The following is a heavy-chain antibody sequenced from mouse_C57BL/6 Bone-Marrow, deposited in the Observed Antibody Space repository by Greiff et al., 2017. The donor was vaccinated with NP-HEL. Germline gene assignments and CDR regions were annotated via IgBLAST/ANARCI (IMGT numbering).Heavy chain of an antibody. CDR2: ISSGGSYT. CDR3: ARPHYYGSRGFAY. Sequence: EVMLVESGGDLVKPGGSLKLSCAASGFTFSSYGMSWVRQTPDKRLEWVATISSGGSYTYYLDSVKGRFTISRDNAKNTLYLQMSSLKSEDTAMYYCARPHYYGSRGFAYWGQGTLVTVSA. D-gene: IGHD1-1*01. V-gene: IGHV5-6*01. J-gene: IGHJ3*01. CDR1: GFTFSSYG.